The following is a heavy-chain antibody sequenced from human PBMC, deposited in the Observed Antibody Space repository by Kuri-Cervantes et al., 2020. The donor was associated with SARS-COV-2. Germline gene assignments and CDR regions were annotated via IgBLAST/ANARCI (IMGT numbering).Heavy chain of an antibody. V-gene: IGHV3-21*01. CDR2: ISGSGSYM. CDR1: GFTFNTYT. Sequence: GESLKISCVASGFTFNTYTINWVRQAPGKALEWVSSISGSGSYMYYADSVKGRFTISKDSAKNSLFLQMNSLRVEDTAVYYCARVAGEGPIYYYYMDVWSKGTTVTVSS. CDR3: ARVAGEGPIYYYYMDV. J-gene: IGHJ6*03. D-gene: IGHD1-26*01.